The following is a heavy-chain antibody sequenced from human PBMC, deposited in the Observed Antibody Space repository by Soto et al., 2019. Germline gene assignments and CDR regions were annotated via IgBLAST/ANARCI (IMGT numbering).Heavy chain of an antibody. D-gene: IGHD6-19*01. Sequence: TSETLSLTCTVSGGSISSGGYYWSWIRQHPGKGLEWIGYIYYSGSTYYNPSLKSRVTISVDTSKNQFSLKLSSVTAADTAVYYCARTPRRIAVAGTVDYWGQGTLVTVSS. CDR2: IYYSGST. V-gene: IGHV4-31*03. CDR1: GGSISSGGYY. CDR3: ARTPRRIAVAGTVDY. J-gene: IGHJ4*02.